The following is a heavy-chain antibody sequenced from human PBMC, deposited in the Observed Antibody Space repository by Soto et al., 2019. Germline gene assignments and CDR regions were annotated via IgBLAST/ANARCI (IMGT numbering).Heavy chain of an antibody. CDR3: ARGVVVVVAATPHDAFDI. J-gene: IGHJ3*02. CDR1: GYTFTSYA. V-gene: IGHV1-3*01. D-gene: IGHD2-15*01. CDR2: INAGNGNT. Sequence: QVQLVQSGAEVKKPGASVKVSCKASGYTFTSYAMHWVRQAPGQRLEWMGWINAGNGNTKYSQKFQGRVTITRDTSASTAYMELSSLRSEDTAVYYCARGVVVVVAATPHDAFDIWGQGTMVTVSS.